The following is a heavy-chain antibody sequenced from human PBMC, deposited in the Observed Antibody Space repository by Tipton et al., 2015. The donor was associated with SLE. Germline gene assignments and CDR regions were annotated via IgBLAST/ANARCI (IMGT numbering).Heavy chain of an antibody. J-gene: IGHJ4*02. CDR1: GGSISSGGYY. CDR2: IYYSGST. CDR3: ARGGGIAAPAY. D-gene: IGHD6-6*01. Sequence: TLSLTCTVSGGSISSGGYYWSWIRQHQGKGLEWIGYIYYSGSTYYNPSLKSRVTISVDTSKNQFSLKLSSVTAADAAVYYCARGGGIAAPAYWGQGTLVTVSS. V-gene: IGHV4-31*03.